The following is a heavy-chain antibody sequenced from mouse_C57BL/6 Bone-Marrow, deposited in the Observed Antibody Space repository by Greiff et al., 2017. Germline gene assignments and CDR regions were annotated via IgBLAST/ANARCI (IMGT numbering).Heavy chain of an antibody. CDR2: INYDGSST. J-gene: IGHJ1*03. CDR3: ARDYYGIYFDV. V-gene: IGHV5-16*01. Sequence: DVQLVESEGGLVQPGSSMKLSCTASGFTFSDYYMAWVRQVPEKGLEWVANINYDGSSTYYLDSLKSRFIIARDKAENILYLQMSSLKSEDTATYYCARDYYGIYFDVWCTGTTVTVSS. D-gene: IGHD1-1*01. CDR1: GFTFSDYY.